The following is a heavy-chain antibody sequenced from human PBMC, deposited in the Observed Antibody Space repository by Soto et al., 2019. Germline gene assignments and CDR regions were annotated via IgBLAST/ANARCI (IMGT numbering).Heavy chain of an antibody. CDR3: PRGAYYFDF. Sequence: QVQLVESGGGVVQPGRSLRLSCAASGFTFSSYDMHWVRQAPGKGLEWVAFMWYDGSNKYYADSVKGRFTISRDNSKNTPYLQMNNLRAEDTAVYYCPRGAYYFDFWGQGTLVTVSS. CDR1: GFTFSSYD. J-gene: IGHJ4*02. V-gene: IGHV3-33*01. CDR2: MWYDGSNK.